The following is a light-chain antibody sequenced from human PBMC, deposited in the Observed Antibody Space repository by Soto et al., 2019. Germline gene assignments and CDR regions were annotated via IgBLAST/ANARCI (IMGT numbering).Light chain of an antibody. CDR3: QHYNSDPWT. CDR2: DAS. J-gene: IGKJ1*01. CDR1: QTIRRW. V-gene: IGKV1-5*01. Sequence: DIEMTQSPSTLSASVGDRVTITCRASQTIRRWLAWYQQRPGKAPKVLIYDASTLGSGVPARFSGSGSETEFTLTISSLQPEESATYYCQHYNSDPWTFGQGTKVEIK.